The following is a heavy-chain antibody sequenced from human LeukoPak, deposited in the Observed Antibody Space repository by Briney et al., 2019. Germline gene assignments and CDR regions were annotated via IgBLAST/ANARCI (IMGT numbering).Heavy chain of an antibody. J-gene: IGHJ5*02. Sequence: GGSLRLSCAASGFTFSNYAMHWVRQAPGKGLEWVAIISYDGSNKYYADSVKGRFTISRDKSKNTLYLQMNSLRAEDTAVYYCAKRGYCSGGSCYSFLFDPWGQGTLVTVSS. V-gene: IGHV3-30-3*02. CDR3: AKRGYCSGGSCYSFLFDP. CDR1: GFTFSNYA. CDR2: ISYDGSNK. D-gene: IGHD2-15*01.